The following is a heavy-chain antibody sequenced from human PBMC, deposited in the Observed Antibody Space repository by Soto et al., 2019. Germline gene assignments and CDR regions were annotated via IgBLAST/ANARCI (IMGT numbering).Heavy chain of an antibody. CDR3: AKTPSMVRGVSFDY. D-gene: IGHD3-10*01. CDR1: GFTFSSYA. CDR2: ISGSGGST. Sequence: SCAASGFTFSSYAMSWVRQAPGKGLEWVSAISGSGGSTYYADSVKGRFTISRDNSKNTLYLQMNSLRAEDTAVYYCAKTPSMVRGVSFDYWGQGTLVTVSS. J-gene: IGHJ4*02. V-gene: IGHV3-23*01.